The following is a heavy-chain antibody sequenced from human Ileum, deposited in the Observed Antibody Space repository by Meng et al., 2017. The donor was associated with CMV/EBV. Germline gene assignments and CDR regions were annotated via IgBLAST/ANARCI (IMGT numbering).Heavy chain of an antibody. CDR2: IKPSTGET. V-gene: IGHV1-2*06. CDR3: TREGFDY. Sequence: TGNLSCKASGYTFTGYWMHWVRKAHGQGLEWMGRIKPSTGETNYAQKFQGRVTVTRDTSISTVYMELNSLTSDDTAVYYCTREGFDYWGQGALVTVSS. CDR1: GYTFTGYW. J-gene: IGHJ4*02.